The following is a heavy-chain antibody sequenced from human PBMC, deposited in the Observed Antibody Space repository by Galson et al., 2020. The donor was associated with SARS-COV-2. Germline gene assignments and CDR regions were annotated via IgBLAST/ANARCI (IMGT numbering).Heavy chain of an antibody. V-gene: IGHV3-7*03. CDR3: ARDPYSSVWGADFDK. J-gene: IGHJ4*02. CDR2: INQYGSET. Sequence: GGSLRLSCAASGFTFRDYWMNWVRQAPGKGLEWVANINQYGSETYYVDSVKGRFTISRDNAKNSLSLQMNSLRDEDTALYYCARDPYSSVWGADFDKWGQGTLVTVSS. D-gene: IGHD6-19*01. CDR1: GFTFRDYW.